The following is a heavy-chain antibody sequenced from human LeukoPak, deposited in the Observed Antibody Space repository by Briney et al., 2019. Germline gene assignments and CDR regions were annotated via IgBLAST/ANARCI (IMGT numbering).Heavy chain of an antibody. CDR1: GYTFTGYY. Sequence: ASVKVSCKASGYTFTGYYMHWVRQAPGQGLEWMGWISAYNGNTNYAQKLQGRVTMTTDTSTSTAYMELRSLRSDDTAVYYCAREGAAAATGLFDYWGQGTLVTVSS. CDR3: AREGAAAATGLFDY. CDR2: ISAYNGNT. J-gene: IGHJ4*02. D-gene: IGHD6-13*01. V-gene: IGHV1-18*04.